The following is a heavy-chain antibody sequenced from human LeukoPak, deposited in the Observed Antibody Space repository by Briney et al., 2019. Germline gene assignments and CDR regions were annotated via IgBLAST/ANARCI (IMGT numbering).Heavy chain of an antibody. CDR1: GGSISSGGYY. J-gene: IGHJ4*02. CDR3: ASTHYYGSGSYGVIVDY. D-gene: IGHD3-10*01. CDR2: IYYSGST. Sequence: SQTLSLTCTVSGGSISSGGYYWSWIRQHPGKGLEWIGYIYYSGSTYYNPSLKSRVTISVDTSKNQFSLKLSSVTAADTAVYYCASTHYYGSGSYGVIVDYWGQGTLVTVSS. V-gene: IGHV4-31*03.